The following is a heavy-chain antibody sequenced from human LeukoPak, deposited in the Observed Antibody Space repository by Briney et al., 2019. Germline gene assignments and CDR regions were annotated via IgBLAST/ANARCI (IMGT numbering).Heavy chain of an antibody. V-gene: IGHV3-11*04. CDR3: ARESEYYDILTGYYKSFAFDI. J-gene: IGHJ3*02. D-gene: IGHD3-9*01. CDR1: GFTFSDYY. Sequence: GGSLRLSCAASGFTFSDYYMSWIRQAPGKGLEWVSYISSSGSTIYYADSVKGRFTISRDNAKNSLYLQMNSLRAEDTAVYYCARESEYYDILTGYYKSFAFDIWGQGTMVTVSS. CDR2: ISSSGSTI.